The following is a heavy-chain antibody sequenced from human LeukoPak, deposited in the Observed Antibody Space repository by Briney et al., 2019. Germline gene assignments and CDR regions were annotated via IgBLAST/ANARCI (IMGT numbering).Heavy chain of an antibody. D-gene: IGHD2-15*01. CDR1: GGSISSYH. J-gene: IGHJ5*02. V-gene: IGHV4-4*07. Sequence: SETLSLTCTVSGGSISSYHWSWIRQPAGKGLEWIGRTYTSGSTNYNPSLKSRVTMSVDTSKNQFSLKLSSVTAADTAVYYCARDHVVVVVAATENWFDPWGQGTLVTVSS. CDR3: ARDHVVVVVAATENWFDP. CDR2: TYTSGST.